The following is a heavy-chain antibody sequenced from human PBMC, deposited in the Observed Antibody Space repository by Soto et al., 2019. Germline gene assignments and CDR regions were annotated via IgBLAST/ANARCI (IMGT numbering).Heavy chain of an antibody. J-gene: IGHJ4*02. CDR2: INSGSTSV. Sequence: EVQLVESGGGLVQPGGSLRLSCVASGFTFNSYSMNWVRQAPGKGLEWISYINSGSTSVFYADSVKGRFTISRDNAKNSLYLQMNSLRAEDTAVYYCASSASPAAYWGQGTLVTVYS. CDR3: ASSASPAAY. CDR1: GFTFNSYS. D-gene: IGHD2-2*01. V-gene: IGHV3-48*01.